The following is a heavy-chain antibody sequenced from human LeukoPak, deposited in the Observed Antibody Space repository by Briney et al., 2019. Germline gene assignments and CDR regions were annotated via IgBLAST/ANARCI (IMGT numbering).Heavy chain of an antibody. CDR2: INPNSGGT. D-gene: IGHD6-6*01. V-gene: IGHV1-2*02. CDR3: ARYSSSHYYYYYMDV. CDR1: RYTFTGYY. Sequence: ASVKVSCKASRYTFTGYYMHWVRQAPGQGLEWMGWINPNSGGTNYAQKFQGRVTMTRDTSISTAYMELSRLRSDDTAVYYCARYSSSHYYYYYMDVWGKGTTVTVSS. J-gene: IGHJ6*03.